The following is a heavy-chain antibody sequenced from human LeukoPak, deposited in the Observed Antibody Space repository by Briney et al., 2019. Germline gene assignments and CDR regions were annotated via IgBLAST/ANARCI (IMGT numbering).Heavy chain of an antibody. CDR3: AKPLRGYGPGSPTQAPSSAP. Sequence: GGSLSLSCAVPGFTLSSYGMHWVRQAPGGGLEWVAFIRYEGSNKYYADSVPHRFPTSRENSKHTLDPQLKTLRPEDTAVYYCAKPLRGYGPGSPTQAPSSAPWGQRTLVTVSP. J-gene: IGHJ5*02. V-gene: IGHV3-30*02. D-gene: IGHD3-10*01. CDR2: IRYEGSNK. CDR1: GFTLSSYG.